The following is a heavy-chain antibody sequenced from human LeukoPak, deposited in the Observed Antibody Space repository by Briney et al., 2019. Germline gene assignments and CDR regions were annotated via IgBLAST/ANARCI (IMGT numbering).Heavy chain of an antibody. Sequence: PGGSLRLSCAASGSTFSRHGMHWFRQAPGKELEWVTVISNDGNKKYYADSVKGRFTTSRDNSKLYLQMDSLRPEDTAVYYCAKDRSPTVTSFYYYHGMDVWGQGTTVTVSS. D-gene: IGHD4-17*01. V-gene: IGHV3-30*18. CDR2: ISNDGNKK. CDR1: GSTFSRHG. CDR3: AKDRSPTVTSFYYYHGMDV. J-gene: IGHJ6*02.